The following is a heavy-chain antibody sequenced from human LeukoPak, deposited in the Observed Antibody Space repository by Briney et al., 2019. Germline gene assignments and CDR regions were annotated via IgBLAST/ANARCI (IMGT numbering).Heavy chain of an antibody. CDR3: ARFNIVGATLADY. Sequence: SETLSLTCTVSGGSISSSSYYWGWIRQPPGKGLEWIGSIYYSGSTYYNPSLKSRVTISVDTSKNQFSLKLSSVTAADTAVYYCARFNIVGATLADYWGQGTLVTVSS. J-gene: IGHJ4*02. D-gene: IGHD1-26*01. V-gene: IGHV4-39*01. CDR2: IYYSGST. CDR1: GGSISSSSYY.